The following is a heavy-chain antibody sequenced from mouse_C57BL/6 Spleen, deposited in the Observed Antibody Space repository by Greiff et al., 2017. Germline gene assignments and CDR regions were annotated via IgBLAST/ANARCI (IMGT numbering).Heavy chain of an antibody. CDR2: INPSTGGN. J-gene: IGHJ3*01. Sequence: VQLQQSGPELVKPGASVKISCKASGYSFTGYYMNWVKQSPEKSLEWIGEINPSTGGNTYNQKFKAKATLTVNKSSSTAYMQLKSLTSEDSAFYYCARLYYDSNEAWFAYWGQGTLVTVSA. D-gene: IGHD1-1*01. CDR1: GYSFTGYY. V-gene: IGHV1-42*01. CDR3: ARLYYDSNEAWFAY.